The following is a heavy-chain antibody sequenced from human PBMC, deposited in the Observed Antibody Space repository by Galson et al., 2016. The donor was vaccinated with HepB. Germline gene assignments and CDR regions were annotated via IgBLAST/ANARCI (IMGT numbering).Heavy chain of an antibody. CDR1: GYTFTSYG. V-gene: IGHV1-18*04. CDR3: ARSGDGNWFES. Sequence: SVKVSCKASGYTFTSYGIGWVRQAPGQGLEWMGWIGAYNAYRDYPQKLQGRVTMTTDTSTSTAYMELSSLRSDDTAVYYCARSGDGNWFESWGQGTLVTVSS. D-gene: IGHD2-21*02. CDR2: IGAYNAYR. J-gene: IGHJ5*01.